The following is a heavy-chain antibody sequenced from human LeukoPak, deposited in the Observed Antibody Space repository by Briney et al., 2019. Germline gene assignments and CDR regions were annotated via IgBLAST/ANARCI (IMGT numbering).Heavy chain of an antibody. D-gene: IGHD3-10*01. CDR2: INHSGST. CDR3: ARRPANYYGSAVINWFDP. Sequence: SETLSLTCAVYGGSFSGYYWSWIRQPPGKGLGWIGEINHSGSTNYNPSLKSRVTISVDTSKNQFSLKLSSVTAADTAVYYCARRPANYYGSAVINWFDPWGQGTLVTVSS. J-gene: IGHJ5*02. V-gene: IGHV4-34*01. CDR1: GGSFSGYY.